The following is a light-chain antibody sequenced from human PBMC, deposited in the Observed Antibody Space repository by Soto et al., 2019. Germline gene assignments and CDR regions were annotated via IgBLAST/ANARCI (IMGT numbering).Light chain of an antibody. V-gene: IGKV1-5*01. CDR3: QQYNSYSWT. CDR2: NAS. CDR1: QSISSW. J-gene: IGKJ1*01. Sequence: DTQMTQSPSTLSAFVGDRVTITCRASQSISSWLAWYQQKPGKAPKLLIYNASSLESGVPSRFSGSGSGTEFTRTISSLQSDDFATYYCQQYNSYSWTFGQGTKVEIK.